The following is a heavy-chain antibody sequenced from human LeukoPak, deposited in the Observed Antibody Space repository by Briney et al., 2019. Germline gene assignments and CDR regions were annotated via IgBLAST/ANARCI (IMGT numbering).Heavy chain of an antibody. V-gene: IGHV1-69*05. CDR1: GYTFTSYG. CDR2: IIPIFGTA. D-gene: IGHD6-6*01. Sequence: SVKVSCKASGYTFTSYGISWVRQAPGQGLEWMGGIIPIFGTANYAQKFQGRVTITTDESTSTAYMELSSLRSEDTAVYYCARSDTGIAARHYYYYYMDVWGKGTTVTVSS. CDR3: ARSDTGIAARHYYYYYMDV. J-gene: IGHJ6*03.